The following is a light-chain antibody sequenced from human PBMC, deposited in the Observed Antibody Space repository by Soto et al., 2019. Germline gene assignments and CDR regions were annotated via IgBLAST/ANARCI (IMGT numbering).Light chain of an antibody. CDR2: MAS. CDR3: QHYYSYSEA. V-gene: IGKV1-5*03. J-gene: IGKJ1*01. Sequence: DIQMTQSPSTLSGSVGDRVTITCRASQTIRSWLAWYQQKPGKAPNLLIYMASTLKSWVPSRFSGSGSGTEFTLTISSLQPDDFATYYCQHYYSYSEAVGQGTKVDIK. CDR1: QTIRSW.